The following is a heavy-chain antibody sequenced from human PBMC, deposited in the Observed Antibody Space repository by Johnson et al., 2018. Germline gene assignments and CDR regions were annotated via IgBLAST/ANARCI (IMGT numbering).Heavy chain of an antibody. V-gene: IGHV3-30-3*01. D-gene: IGHD5-24*01. J-gene: IGHJ6*03. Sequence: VQLVESGGGVVQPGRSLRLSCAASGFTFNTNAIHWVRPAPGKGLEWVAVISYDGSNKYYADPVKGRFTISRDNSKNTLDLQMNSLRAEDTAVYYRARDRDAAYYYYYMDVWGKGTTVTVSS. CDR3: ARDRDAAYYYYYMDV. CDR2: ISYDGSNK. CDR1: GFTFNTNA.